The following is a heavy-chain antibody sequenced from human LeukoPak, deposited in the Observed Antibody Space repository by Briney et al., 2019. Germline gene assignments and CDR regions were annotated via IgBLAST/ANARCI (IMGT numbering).Heavy chain of an antibody. D-gene: IGHD3-10*01. CDR1: GFTFSSYA. CDR3: AKFAGYYYGSGSYSFDY. V-gene: IGHV3-23*01. Sequence: GGSLRLSCAASGFTFSSYAMSWVRQAPGKGLEWVSAISGSGGSTYYSDAVKGRFTISTNNSTNTLYLQMNSLRAEDTAVYYCAKFAGYYYGSGSYSFDYWGQGTLVTVSS. J-gene: IGHJ4*02. CDR2: ISGSGGST.